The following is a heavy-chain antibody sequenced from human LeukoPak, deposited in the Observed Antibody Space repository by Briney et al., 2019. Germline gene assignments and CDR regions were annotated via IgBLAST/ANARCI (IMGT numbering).Heavy chain of an antibody. Sequence: PSETLSLTCNVSGDSISRSRHFWAWIRQSPGRGLEWIGYIYNSGSTYYNPSLKSRVTISVDTSKNQFSLRLSSVTAADTAVYYCARGGYYGSGNDFRFDPWGQGTLVTVSS. CDR1: GDSISRSRHF. D-gene: IGHD3-10*01. J-gene: IGHJ5*02. CDR2: IYNSGST. V-gene: IGHV4-39*07. CDR3: ARGGYYGSGNDFRFDP.